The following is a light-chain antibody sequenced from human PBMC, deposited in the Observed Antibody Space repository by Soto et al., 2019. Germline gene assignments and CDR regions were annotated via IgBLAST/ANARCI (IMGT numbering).Light chain of an antibody. J-gene: IGKJ1*01. CDR1: QSLLHSNRYNS. V-gene: IGKV2-28*01. CDR3: MQALQTPKT. Sequence: DIVMTQSPLSLPVTPGEPASISCRSSQSLLHSNRYNSLDWYLQKPGQSPQLLIYLGSNRASGVPDRFSGSGSGTDFTLKISRVEAEDVGVYYCMQALQTPKTFGQGTKVEIK. CDR2: LGS.